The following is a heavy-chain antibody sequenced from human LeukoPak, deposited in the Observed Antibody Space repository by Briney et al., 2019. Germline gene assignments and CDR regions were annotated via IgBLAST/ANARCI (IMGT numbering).Heavy chain of an antibody. CDR3: ARDSGTTGEVKFDP. CDR2: IYHSGST. Sequence: PSETLSLTCTVSGYSISSGYYWGWIRQPPGKGLQWIGGIYHSGSTYYNPSLKSRVTMSLDTSKSQVSLTLSSVTAADTALYYCARDSGTTGEVKFDPWGQGILVTVSS. D-gene: IGHD3-10*01. J-gene: IGHJ5*02. V-gene: IGHV4-38-2*02. CDR1: GYSISSGYY.